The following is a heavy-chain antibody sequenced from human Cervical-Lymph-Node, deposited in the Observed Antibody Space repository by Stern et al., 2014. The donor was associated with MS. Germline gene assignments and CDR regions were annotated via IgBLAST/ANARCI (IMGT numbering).Heavy chain of an antibody. V-gene: IGHV1-8*01. CDR3: ASSTSSAHYYYYGMDV. J-gene: IGHJ6*02. D-gene: IGHD6-19*01. CDR1: GYTFTSYD. Sequence: QDQLVQSGAEVKKPGASVKVSCKASGYTFTSYDINWVRQATGQGLEWMGWMNPNSGDTGYPQKFQGRVTMTRNTSISTAYMELSSLRSEDTAVYYCASSTSSAHYYYYGMDVWGQGTTVTVSS. CDR2: MNPNSGDT.